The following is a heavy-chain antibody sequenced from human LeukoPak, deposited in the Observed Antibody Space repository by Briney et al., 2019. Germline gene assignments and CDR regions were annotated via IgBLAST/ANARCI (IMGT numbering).Heavy chain of an antibody. CDR2: ISSSSSYI. D-gene: IGHD6-13*01. V-gene: IGHV3-21*01. Sequence: GGSLRLSCAASGFTFSTYAMGWVRQAPGKGLEWVSSISSSSSYIYYADSVKGRFTISRDNAKNSLYLQMNSLRAEDTAVYYCARVAAAGTDYYYGMDVWGKGTTVTVSS. CDR3: ARVAAAGTDYYYGMDV. J-gene: IGHJ6*04. CDR1: GFTFSTYA.